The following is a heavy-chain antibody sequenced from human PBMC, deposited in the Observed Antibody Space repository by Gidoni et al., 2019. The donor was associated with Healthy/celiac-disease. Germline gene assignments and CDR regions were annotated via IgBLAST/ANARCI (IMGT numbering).Heavy chain of an antibody. Sequence: QVQLVESGGGVVQPGRSLRLSCAASGFTFSSYGMHWVRQAPGKGREWVAVISYDGINKYYADSVKGRFTISRDNSKNTLYLQMNSLRAEDTAVYYCAKTKLGGLDYWGQGTLVTVSS. J-gene: IGHJ4*02. CDR1: GFTFSSYG. CDR3: AKTKLGGLDY. V-gene: IGHV3-30*18. CDR2: ISYDGINK. D-gene: IGHD3-16*01.